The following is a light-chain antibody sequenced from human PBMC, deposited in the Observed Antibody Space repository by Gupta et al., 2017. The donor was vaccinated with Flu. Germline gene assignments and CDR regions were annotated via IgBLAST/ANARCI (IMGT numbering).Light chain of an antibody. CDR2: GAS. J-gene: IGKJ5*01. V-gene: IGKV3-20*01. CDR3: QQYGSSLIT. CDR1: QSVSSSY. Sequence: IVLPQPPGTLSLSPGERATLSCRASQSVSSSYLAWYQQKPGQAPRLLIYGASSRATGIPDRFSGSGSGTDFTLTISRLEPEDFAVYYCQQYGSSLITFGGGTRLEIK.